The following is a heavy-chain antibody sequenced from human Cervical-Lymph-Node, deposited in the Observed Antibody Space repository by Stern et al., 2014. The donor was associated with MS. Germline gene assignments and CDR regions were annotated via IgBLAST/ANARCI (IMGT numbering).Heavy chain of an antibody. V-gene: IGHV4-31*03. D-gene: IGHD3-22*01. J-gene: IGHJ3*02. CDR2: IYHSGNT. Sequence: QVQLQESGPGLVKPSQTLSLTCTVSGGSLTSGGHYWTWIRPYPGKGLEGIGYIYHSGNTDYNPSLKRRVSISVDTSKHQFSLRLSSMTDADTAVYYCARGNRAFYYGDAFDMWGHGTMVTVSS. CDR1: GGSLTSGGHY. CDR3: ARGNRAFYYGDAFDM.